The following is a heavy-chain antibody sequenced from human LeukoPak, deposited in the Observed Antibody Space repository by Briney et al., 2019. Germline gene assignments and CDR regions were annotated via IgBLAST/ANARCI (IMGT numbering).Heavy chain of an antibody. J-gene: IGHJ6*02. CDR3: ARVGQYCSGGSCYPMNYYGMDV. V-gene: IGHV4-59*08. CDR2: IYYSGST. CDR1: GGSISSYY. Sequence: PSETLSLTCSVSGGSISSYYWSWIRQPPGKGLEWIGYIYYSGSTNYNSSLKSRVTISVDTSKNQFSLKLSSVTAADTAVYYCARVGQYCSGGSCYPMNYYGMDVWGQGTTVTVSS. D-gene: IGHD2-15*01.